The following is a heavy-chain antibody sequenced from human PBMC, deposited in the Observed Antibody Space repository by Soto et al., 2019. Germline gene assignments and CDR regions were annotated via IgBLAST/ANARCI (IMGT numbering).Heavy chain of an antibody. D-gene: IGHD1-26*01. CDR2: IYYSGST. CDR3: ARVMPDGVGATGIFYYYGMDV. V-gene: IGHV4-59*01. CDR1: GGSISSYY. J-gene: IGHJ6*02. Sequence: LETLSLTCTVSGGSISSYYWSWIRQPPGKGLEWVGYIYYSGSTNYNPSLKSRVTISVDTSKNQFSLKLSSVTAADTAVYYCARVMPDGVGATGIFYYYGMDVWGQGTTVTVSS.